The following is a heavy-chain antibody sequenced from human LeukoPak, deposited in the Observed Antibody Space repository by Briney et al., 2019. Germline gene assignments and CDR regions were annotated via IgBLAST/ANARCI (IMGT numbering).Heavy chain of an antibody. CDR2: ISSSGSYI. V-gene: IGHV3-21*01. CDR3: ARVVYSSGGFDY. CDR1: RFTFSSYS. Sequence: GGSLRLSCAASRFTFSSYSMNWVRQAPGKGLEWVSSISSSGSYIYYADSVKGRFTISRDNAKNSLYPQMNSLRAEDTAVYYCARVVYSSGGFDYWGQGTLVTVSS. D-gene: IGHD6-19*01. J-gene: IGHJ4*02.